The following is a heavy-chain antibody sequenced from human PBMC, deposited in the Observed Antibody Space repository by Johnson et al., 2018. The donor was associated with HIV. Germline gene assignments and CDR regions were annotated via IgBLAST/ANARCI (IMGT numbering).Heavy chain of an antibody. D-gene: IGHD6-13*01. CDR1: GFIFDDYG. Sequence: EVQLVESGGGEVRPGGSLRLACVASGFIFDDYGLTWVRQAPGKGLEWVSGINWNGGSTGYADSVKGRFTISRDNSKNTLYLQMNSLRAEDTAVYYCAKDWARIAAAQFDIWGQGTMVTVSS. J-gene: IGHJ3*02. CDR2: INWNGGST. V-gene: IGHV3-20*04. CDR3: AKDWARIAAAQFDI.